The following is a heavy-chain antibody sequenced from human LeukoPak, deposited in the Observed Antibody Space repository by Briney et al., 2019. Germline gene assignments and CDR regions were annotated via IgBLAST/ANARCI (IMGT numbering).Heavy chain of an antibody. D-gene: IGHD2-21*02. CDR2: ISSSSSNI. CDR1: GFTFSSYN. J-gene: IGHJ6*02. Sequence: KPGGTLRLSCAVSGFTFSSYNMNWVRQAPGKGLEWVSSISSSSSNIYYADSAKGRFTISRDNAKNSLYLQMNSLRAEDTAVYYCARWAALGHIVVVTAYYYGMDVWGQGTTVTVSS. V-gene: IGHV3-21*01. CDR3: ARWAALGHIVVVTAYYYGMDV.